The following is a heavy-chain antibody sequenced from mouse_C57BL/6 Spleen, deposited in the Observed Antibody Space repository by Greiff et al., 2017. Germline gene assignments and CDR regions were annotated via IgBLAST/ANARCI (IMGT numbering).Heavy chain of an antibody. CDR2: IWRGGST. D-gene: IGHD2-4*01. CDR3: ARANYDYDEDAMDY. J-gene: IGHJ4*01. Sequence: QVQLQQSGPGLVQPSQSLSITCTVSGFSLTSYGVHWVRQSPGKGLEWLGVIWRGGSTDYNAAFLSRMGISTDNSNSQVFFKMNSLQADDTAIYYCARANYDYDEDAMDYWGQGTSVTVSS. CDR1: GFSLTSYG. V-gene: IGHV2-2*01.